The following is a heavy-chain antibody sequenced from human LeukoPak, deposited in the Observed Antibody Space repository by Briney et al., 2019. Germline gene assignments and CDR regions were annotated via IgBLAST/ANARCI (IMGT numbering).Heavy chain of an antibody. CDR3: ARGAKHSSGWYNYFDY. V-gene: IGHV4-31*03. CDR1: GGSISSGGYY. Sequence: SQTLSLTCTVSGGSISSGGYYWSWIRQHPGKGLEWIGYIYYSGSTYYNPSLKSRVTISVDTSKNQFSLKLSSVTAADTAVYYCARGAKHSSGWYNYFDYWGQGTLATVSS. CDR2: IYYSGST. D-gene: IGHD6-19*01. J-gene: IGHJ4*02.